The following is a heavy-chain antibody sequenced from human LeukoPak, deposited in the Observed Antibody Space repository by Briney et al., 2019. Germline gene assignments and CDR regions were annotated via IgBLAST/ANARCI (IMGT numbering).Heavy chain of an antibody. CDR1: GFTFSSYS. J-gene: IGHJ6*04. V-gene: IGHV3-21*01. CDR2: ISSSSSYI. D-gene: IGHD3-10*01. Sequence: GGSLRLSCAASGFTFSSYSMNWVRQAPGKGLEWVSSISSSSSYIYYADSVKGRFTISRDNAKNSLYLQMNSLRAEDTAVYYCASYYGSGSYYKRDGMDVWGKGTTVTVSS. CDR3: ASYYGSGSYYKRDGMDV.